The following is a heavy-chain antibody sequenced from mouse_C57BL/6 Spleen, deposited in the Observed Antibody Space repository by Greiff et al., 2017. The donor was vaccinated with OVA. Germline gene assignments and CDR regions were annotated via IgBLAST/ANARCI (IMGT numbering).Heavy chain of an antibody. V-gene: IGHV1-63*01. D-gene: IGHD2-4*01. J-gene: IGHJ1*03. CDR1: GYTFTNYW. CDR3: ARSVGDYEYFDV. Sequence: QVQLQQSGAELVRPGTSVKMSCKASGYTFTNYWIGWAKQRPGHGLEWIGDIYPGGGYTNYNEQFKGKATLTADKSSSTAYMQFSSLTSEDSAIYYCARSVGDYEYFDVWGTGTTVTVSS. CDR2: IYPGGGYT.